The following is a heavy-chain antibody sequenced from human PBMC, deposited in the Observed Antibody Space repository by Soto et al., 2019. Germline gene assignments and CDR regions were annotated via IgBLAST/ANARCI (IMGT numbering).Heavy chain of an antibody. J-gene: IGHJ6*02. Sequence: QVQLVQSGAEVKKPGASVKVSCKASGYTFTSYAMHWVRQAPGQRLEWMGWSNAGNGNTKFSQKFQGRVTITRDTSASTAYMELSSLRSEDTAVYYCARDPMLRYDFWSGYSGGMDVWGQGTTVTVSS. CDR3: ARDPMLRYDFWSGYSGGMDV. CDR1: GYTFTSYA. D-gene: IGHD3-3*01. CDR2: SNAGNGNT. V-gene: IGHV1-3*01.